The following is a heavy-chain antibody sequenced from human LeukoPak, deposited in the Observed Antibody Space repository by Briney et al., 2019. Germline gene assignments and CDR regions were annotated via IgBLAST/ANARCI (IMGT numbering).Heavy chain of an antibody. Sequence: GGSLRLSCAASGFTFSSYAMSWVRQAPGKGLEWVSAISGSGGSTYYADSVKGRLTISRDNAKNSLYLQMNSLTAGDTAVYYCARDFRGCMDVWGQGTTVTVSS. CDR3: ARDFRGCMDV. V-gene: IGHV3-23*01. CDR2: ISGSGGST. J-gene: IGHJ6*02. D-gene: IGHD3-10*01. CDR1: GFTFSSYA.